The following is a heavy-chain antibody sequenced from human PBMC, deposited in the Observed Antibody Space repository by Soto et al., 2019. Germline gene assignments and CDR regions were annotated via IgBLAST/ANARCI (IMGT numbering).Heavy chain of an antibody. CDR2: ISAYNGNT. V-gene: IGHV1-18*01. CDR3: ARPHYGDYAPGYFDL. J-gene: IGHJ2*01. CDR1: GYTFTSYG. D-gene: IGHD4-17*01. Sequence: QVQLVQSGAEVKKPGASVKVSCKASGYTFTSYGISWVRQAPGQGLEWMGWISAYNGNTNYAQKLQGRVTMTTDTSTSPAYMELRSLRSDDTAVYYCARPHYGDYAPGYFDLWGRGTLVTVSS.